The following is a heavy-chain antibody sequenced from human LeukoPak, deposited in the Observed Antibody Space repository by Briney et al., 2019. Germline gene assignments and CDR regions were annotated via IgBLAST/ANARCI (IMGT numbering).Heavy chain of an antibody. V-gene: IGHV3-30*02. D-gene: IGHD3-22*01. CDR2: IRYDGSNK. Sequence: PGGSLRLSCAAPGFTLSSYAMSWVRQGPGKGLEWVTVIRYDGSNKYYVDSLKGRFTISRDNSKNTLYLQMNSLRAEDTAVYYCAKQVVRLWYYFDYWGQGTLVTVSS. CDR3: AKQVVRLWYYFDY. CDR1: GFTLSSYA. J-gene: IGHJ4*02.